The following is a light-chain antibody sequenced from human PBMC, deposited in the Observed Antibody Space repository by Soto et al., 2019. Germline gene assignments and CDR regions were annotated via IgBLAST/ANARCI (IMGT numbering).Light chain of an antibody. CDR2: DAS. V-gene: IGKV3D-11*01. CDR1: QDVSIS. Sequence: MLTQSPATLSLSPGDRAILSCRASQDVSISLGWYQQKPGQAPRLLIYDASNRATGIPDRFSGSGSETDFTLTISSLEPEDFAVYYCLQRASWRSFGQGTKLEIK. J-gene: IGKJ2*01. CDR3: LQRASWRS.